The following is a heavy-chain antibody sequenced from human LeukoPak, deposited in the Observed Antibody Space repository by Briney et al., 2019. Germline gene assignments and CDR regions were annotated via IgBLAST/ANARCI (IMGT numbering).Heavy chain of an antibody. CDR3: ARESGHCPGDNCFYFFDL. D-gene: IGHD2-8*02. V-gene: IGHV1-2*02. J-gene: IGHJ4*02. CDR1: GYTFTGYY. Sequence: ASVKVSCKASGYTFTGYYMHWVRQAPGQGLEWMGWINPNSGGTNYAQKFQGRVTMTRDTSISTAYMELSRLRSDDTAVYYCARESGHCPGDNCFYFFDLWGQGFLVTVSS. CDR2: INPNSGGT.